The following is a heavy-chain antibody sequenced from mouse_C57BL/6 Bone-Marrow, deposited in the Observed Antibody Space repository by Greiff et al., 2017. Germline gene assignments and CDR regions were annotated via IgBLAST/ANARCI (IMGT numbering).Heavy chain of an antibody. CDR2: IHPNSGST. D-gene: IGHD2-2*01. CDR1: GYTFTSYW. V-gene: IGHV1-64*01. CDR3: SREGLRQMDY. J-gene: IGHJ4*01. Sequence: QVQLQQPGAELVKPGASVKLSCKASGYTFTSYWMHWVKQRPGQGLEWIGMIHPNSGSTNYNEKFKSKATLTVDKSSSTAYMQLSSLTSEDSAVYYCSREGLRQMDYWGQGTSVTVSS.